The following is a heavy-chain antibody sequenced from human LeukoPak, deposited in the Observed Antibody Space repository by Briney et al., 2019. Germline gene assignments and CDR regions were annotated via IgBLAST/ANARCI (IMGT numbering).Heavy chain of an antibody. Sequence: SETLSLTCAVSGYSIRSGYYWAWIRQPPGTGLEWIGSLHHTSRTYYNPSLKSRVTMSVDKSNNKFSLKLSYVTAADTALYYCARDRESSPWELLLDYWGQGILVTVSS. D-gene: IGHD1-26*01. CDR1: GYSIRSGYY. CDR2: LHHTSRT. CDR3: ARDRESSPWELLLDY. J-gene: IGHJ4*02. V-gene: IGHV4-38-2*02.